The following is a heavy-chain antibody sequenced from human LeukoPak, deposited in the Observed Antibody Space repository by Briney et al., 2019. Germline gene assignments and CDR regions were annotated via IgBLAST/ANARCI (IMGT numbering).Heavy chain of an antibody. D-gene: IGHD1-1*01. J-gene: IGHJ4*02. Sequence: ASVKVSCKASGYTFTGYYMHWVRQAPGQGLEWMGWINPNSGGTNYAQKLQGRVTMTRDTSISTAYMELSRLRSDDTAVYYCARALERRLDFDYWGQGTLVTVSS. V-gene: IGHV1-2*02. CDR1: GYTFTGYY. CDR2: INPNSGGT. CDR3: ARALERRLDFDY.